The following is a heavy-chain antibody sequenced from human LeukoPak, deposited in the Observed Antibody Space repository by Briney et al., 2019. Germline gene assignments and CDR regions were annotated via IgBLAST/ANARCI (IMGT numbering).Heavy chain of an antibody. CDR2: ILYDGSNK. Sequence: GRSLRLSCAASGFTFRTYTMHWVRQAPGKGLEWVAVILYDGSNKYYADSVKGRFTISRDNAKNSLYLQMNSLGAEDTAVYYCARQEYSGYDEDYWGQGTLVTVSS. D-gene: IGHD5-12*01. CDR1: GFTFRTYT. J-gene: IGHJ4*02. CDR3: ARQEYSGYDEDY. V-gene: IGHV3-30-3*01.